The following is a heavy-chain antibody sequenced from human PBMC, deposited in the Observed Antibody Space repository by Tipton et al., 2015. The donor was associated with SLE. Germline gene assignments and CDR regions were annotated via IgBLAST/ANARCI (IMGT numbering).Heavy chain of an antibody. CDR1: GDSFNGSSYY. Sequence: LRLSCTFSGDSFNGSSYYWGWIRQPPGKGLEWIGSFSYSGSTYYNPSLKSRVTILVDTSKNQFSLKLTSVTAADTAVFFCARHLYRSAFGYWGQGTLVTVSS. CDR3: ARHLYRSAFGY. J-gene: IGHJ4*02. D-gene: IGHD6-19*01. V-gene: IGHV4-39*07. CDR2: FSYSGST.